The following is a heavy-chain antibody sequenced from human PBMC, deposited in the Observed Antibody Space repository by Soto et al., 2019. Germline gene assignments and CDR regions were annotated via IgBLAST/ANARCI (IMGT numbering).Heavy chain of an antibody. CDR3: ERGKLHPDYYYYMDV. CDR1: GFTFSSYG. J-gene: IGHJ6*03. D-gene: IGHD1-7*01. V-gene: IGHV3-33*01. Sequence: PGGSLRLSCAASGFTFSSYGMHWVRQAPGKGLEWVAVIWYDGSNKYYADSVKGRFTISRDNSKNTLYLQMNSLRAEDTAVYYCERGKLHPDYYYYMDVWGKGTTVTVSS. CDR2: IWYDGSNK.